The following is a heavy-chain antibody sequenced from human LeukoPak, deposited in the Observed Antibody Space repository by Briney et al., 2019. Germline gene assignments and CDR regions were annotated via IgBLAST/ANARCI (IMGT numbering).Heavy chain of an antibody. D-gene: IGHD5-24*01. CDR1: GGTFSIYA. V-gene: IGHV1-69*13. Sequence: SVKVSCKASGGTFSIYAISWVRQAPGQGLEWMGGIIPIFGTANYAQKFQGRVTITADESTSTAYMELSSLRSEDTAVYYCARDLVEMATISAFDIWGQGTMVTVSS. CDR3: ARDLVEMATISAFDI. J-gene: IGHJ3*02. CDR2: IIPIFGTA.